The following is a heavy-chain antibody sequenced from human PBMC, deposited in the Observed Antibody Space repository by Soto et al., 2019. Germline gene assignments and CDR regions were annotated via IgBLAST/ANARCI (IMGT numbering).Heavy chain of an antibody. D-gene: IGHD3-3*01. CDR2: IKSKTDGGTT. CDR3: TTESRITIFGVVKTEPPYYFDY. V-gene: IGHV3-15*01. J-gene: IGHJ4*02. Sequence: PGGSLRLSCAASGFTFSNAWMSWVRQAPGKGLEWVGRIKSKTDGGTTDYAAPVKGRFTISRDDSKNTLYLQMNSLKTEDTAVYYCTTESRITIFGVVKTEPPYYFDYWGQGTLVTVSS. CDR1: GFTFSNAW.